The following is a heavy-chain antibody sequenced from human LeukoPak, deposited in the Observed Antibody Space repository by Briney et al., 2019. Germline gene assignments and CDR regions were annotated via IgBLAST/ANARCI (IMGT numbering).Heavy chain of an antibody. Sequence: SETPSLTCTVSGGSISSGDYYWSWIRQHPGKGLEWIGYIYYSGSTYYNPSLKSRVTISADTSKNHFSLKLSSVTAADTAVYYCARSYCTNGVCSLGDFDYWGQGTLVTVSS. J-gene: IGHJ4*02. CDR1: GGSISSGDYY. D-gene: IGHD2-8*01. CDR3: ARSYCTNGVCSLGDFDY. V-gene: IGHV4-31*03. CDR2: IYYSGST.